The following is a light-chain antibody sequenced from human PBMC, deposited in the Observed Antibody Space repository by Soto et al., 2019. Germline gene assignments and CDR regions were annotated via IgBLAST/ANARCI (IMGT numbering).Light chain of an antibody. V-gene: IGKV1-33*01. CDR1: QDISNY. CDR2: DAS. CDR3: QQYDNLPSYT. Sequence: DIPMTQSPSSLSASVGDRVTITCQASQDISNYLNWYQQKPGKAPKLLIYDASNLETGVSSRFSGSGSGTDFTFTISSLQPEDIATYYCQQYDNLPSYTFGQGTKLEIK. J-gene: IGKJ2*01.